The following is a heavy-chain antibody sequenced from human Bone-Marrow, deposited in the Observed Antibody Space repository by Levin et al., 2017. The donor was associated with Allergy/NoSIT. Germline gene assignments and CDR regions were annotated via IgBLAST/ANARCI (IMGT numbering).Heavy chain of an antibody. CDR3: ARALQHLGLALDV. J-gene: IGHJ3*01. Sequence: MASETLSLTCSVSGVSLSGSGYFWTWVRQHPARGLELIGYISYSGKIDYNPSLKTRLLMSLDTSNNEFSLNLTSVTAADTAVYFCARALQHLGLALDVWGHGTLVTVSS. CDR1: GVSLSGSGYF. V-gene: IGHV4-31*03. CDR2: ISYSGKI. D-gene: IGHD6-13*01.